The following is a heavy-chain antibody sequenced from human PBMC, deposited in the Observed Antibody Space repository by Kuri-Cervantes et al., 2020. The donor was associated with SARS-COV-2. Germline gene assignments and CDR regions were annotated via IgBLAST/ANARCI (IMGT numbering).Heavy chain of an antibody. CDR1: GGSISSGGYY. CDR2: IYYSGSI. Sequence: SETLSLTCTVSGGSISSGGYYWSWIRQHPGKGLEWIGYIYYSGSIYYNPSLKSRVAISVDTSKNLLSLKLSSVTAADTAVYYCARGVGAAVAGALITIYYYYGMDVWGQGTTVTVSS. J-gene: IGHJ6*02. V-gene: IGHV4-31*03. D-gene: IGHD6-19*01. CDR3: ARGVGAAVAGALITIYYYYGMDV.